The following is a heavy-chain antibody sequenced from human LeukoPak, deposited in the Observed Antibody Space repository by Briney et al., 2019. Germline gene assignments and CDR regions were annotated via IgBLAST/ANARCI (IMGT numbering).Heavy chain of an antibody. D-gene: IGHD3-10*01. CDR2: IYYSGST. CDR1: GGSISSSSYY. CDR3: AREGLASMVRGVIPY. J-gene: IGHJ4*02. Sequence: SETLSLTCTVSGGSISSSSYYWGWIRQPPGKGLEWIGSIYYSGSTNYNPSLKSRVTISADTSKNQFSLKLSSVTAADTAVYYCAREGLASMVRGVIPYWGQGTLVTVSS. V-gene: IGHV4-39*07.